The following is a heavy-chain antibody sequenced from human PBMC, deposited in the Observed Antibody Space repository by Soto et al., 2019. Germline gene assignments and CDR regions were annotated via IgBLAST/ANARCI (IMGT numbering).Heavy chain of an antibody. CDR3: ARDCSGGNCYVGALDY. Sequence: QVHLVQSGAEVKKPGASVKVSCKASGYTFTSYVIHWARQAPGQRLEWKGWINAGNGHTKYSQNFQGRVTITSDTPAYAAYMGLSSLRSEDTAVYSCARDCSGGNCYVGALDYWGQVTLVTVSS. V-gene: IGHV1-3*01. CDR2: INAGNGHT. CDR1: GYTFTSYV. J-gene: IGHJ4*02. D-gene: IGHD2-15*01.